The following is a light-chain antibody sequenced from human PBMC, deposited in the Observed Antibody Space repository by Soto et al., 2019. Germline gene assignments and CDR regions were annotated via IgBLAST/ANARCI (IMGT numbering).Light chain of an antibody. Sequence: EIVLTQSPGTLSLSPGETATLSCRASPSLTSSYLAWYQQRPGQAPSLLIYGVSSRATGIPDRFSGSGSGTDFTLTITRLEPEDFAVYYCQHYGYSLWTFGQGTKVDIK. CDR3: QHYGYSLWT. CDR2: GVS. V-gene: IGKV3-20*01. J-gene: IGKJ1*01. CDR1: PSLTSSY.